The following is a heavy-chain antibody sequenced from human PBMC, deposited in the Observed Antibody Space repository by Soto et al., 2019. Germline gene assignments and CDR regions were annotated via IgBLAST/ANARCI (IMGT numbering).Heavy chain of an antibody. V-gene: IGHV4-59*01. J-gene: IGHJ4*02. CDR3: AGDDPWNYYFDY. Sequence: SETLFLTCTVSGGSISSYYWSWIRQPPGKGLEWIGYIYYSGSTNYNPSLKSRVTISVDTSKNQFSLKLSSVTAADTAVYYCAGDDPWNYYFDYWGQGTLVSVSS. CDR1: GGSISSYY. D-gene: IGHD1-7*01. CDR2: IYYSGST.